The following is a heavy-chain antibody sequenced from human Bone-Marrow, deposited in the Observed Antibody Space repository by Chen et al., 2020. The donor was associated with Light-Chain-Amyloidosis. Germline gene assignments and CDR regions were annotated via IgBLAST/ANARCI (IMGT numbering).Heavy chain of an antibody. J-gene: IGHJ5*02. CDR2: MKEDGSEK. CDR3: AGDRGWFDP. CDR1: GFSFRSYW. Sequence: VQLVASGGGLVQPGGSLRLSCAASGFSFRSYWMTWVRQVSGKGLEWVAKMKEDGSEKYYVDSVKGRFTISRDNAKNSLYLQMNNLRVEDTAVYYCAGDRGWFDPWGQGTLVTVSS. V-gene: IGHV3-7*01.